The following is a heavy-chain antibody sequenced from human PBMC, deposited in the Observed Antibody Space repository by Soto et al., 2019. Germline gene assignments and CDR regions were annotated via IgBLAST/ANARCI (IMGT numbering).Heavy chain of an antibody. J-gene: IGHJ6*02. Sequence: PGGSLRLSCAASGFTFSSYGMHWVRQAPGKGLEWVAVIWYDGSNKYYADSVKGRFTISRDNSKNTLYLQMNSLRAEDTAVYYCARGFWASIDIVVVVAATHSGVDVWGQGTTVTVSS. CDR2: IWYDGSNK. V-gene: IGHV3-33*01. CDR3: ARGFWASIDIVVVVAATHSGVDV. D-gene: IGHD2-15*01. CDR1: GFTFSSYG.